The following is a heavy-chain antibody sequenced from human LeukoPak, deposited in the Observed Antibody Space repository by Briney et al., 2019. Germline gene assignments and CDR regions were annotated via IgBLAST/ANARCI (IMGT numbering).Heavy chain of an antibody. CDR1: GFTLSSYS. CDR2: ISSSSSYI. J-gene: IGHJ4*02. Sequence: GGSLRLSCAASGFTLSSYSMNWVRQAPGKGLEWVSSISSSSSYIYYADSVKGRFTISRDNAKNSLYLQMNSLRAEDTAVYYCARGGISSWYVDYWGQGTLVTVSS. V-gene: IGHV3-21*01. D-gene: IGHD6-13*01. CDR3: ARGGISSWYVDY.